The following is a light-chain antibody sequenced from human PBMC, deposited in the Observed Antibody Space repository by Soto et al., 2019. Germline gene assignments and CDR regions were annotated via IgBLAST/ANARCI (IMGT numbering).Light chain of an antibody. Sequence: QSALTQPPSASGSPGQSVTISCTGTKNNIGVYDFVSWYQHHPGKAPRLIIYEVVQWPSGVPDSFSGSKYGNTASLTVSGLQAADGADYFCKSYAGSKSYVFGSGSKFTVL. J-gene: IGLJ1*01. CDR2: EVV. CDR1: KNNIGVYDF. CDR3: KSYAGSKSYV. V-gene: IGLV2-8*01.